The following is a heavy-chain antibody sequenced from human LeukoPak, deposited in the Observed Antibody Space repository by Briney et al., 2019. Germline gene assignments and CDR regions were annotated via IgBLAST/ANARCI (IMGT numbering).Heavy chain of an antibody. CDR1: GGSISNYY. CDR2: IYYTGTT. V-gene: IGHV4-59*01. Sequence: SETLSLTCTVSGGSISNYYWSWIRQPPGKALEWIGYIYYTGTTKYNPSLKSRATISLDTSRNQFSLKLTSVTAADTALFFCARGYDIDVWGQGTTVTVSS. J-gene: IGHJ6*02. CDR3: ARGYDIDV.